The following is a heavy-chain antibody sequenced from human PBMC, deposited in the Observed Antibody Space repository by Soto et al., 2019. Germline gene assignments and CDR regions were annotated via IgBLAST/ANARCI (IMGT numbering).Heavy chain of an antibody. Sequence: SELLSLTCTVSSGSFSTYSWNWIRQPPGKGLKWVGYISDIGTTNYNPSLQSRVTISADTSKNQFSLKLSSVTAADTAVYYCARPGNIVGCCWWYFDLRGRGTLVTVSS. J-gene: IGHJ2*01. D-gene: IGHD2-15*01. V-gene: IGHV4-59*08. CDR1: SGSFSTYS. CDR3: ARPGNIVGCCWWYFDL. CDR2: ISDIGTT.